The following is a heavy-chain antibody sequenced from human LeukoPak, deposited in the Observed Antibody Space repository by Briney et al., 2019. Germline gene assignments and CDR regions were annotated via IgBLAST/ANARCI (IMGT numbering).Heavy chain of an antibody. D-gene: IGHD3-22*01. CDR3: ARRDITMIDYAFDI. Sequence: SETLSLTCTVSGGSISSYYRSWIRQPPGKGLEWIGYIYYSGSTNYNPSLKSRVTISVDTSKNQFSLKLSSVTAADTAVYYCARRDITMIDYAFDIWGQGTMVTVSS. V-gene: IGHV4-59*08. CDR1: GGSISSYY. CDR2: IYYSGST. J-gene: IGHJ3*02.